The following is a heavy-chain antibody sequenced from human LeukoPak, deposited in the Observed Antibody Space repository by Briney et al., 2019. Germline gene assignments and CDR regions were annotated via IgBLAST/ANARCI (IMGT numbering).Heavy chain of an antibody. Sequence: GASVKVSCKASGYTFTSYYIHWVRQAPGQGLEWMGIIYPGGGSTSYAQKFQGRVTMTRDMSTSTVYMELSSLRSEDTAVYYCARGSGYSSSWYYFDYWGQGTLVTVSS. CDR2: IYPGGGST. V-gene: IGHV1-46*01. CDR3: ARGSGYSSSWYYFDY. D-gene: IGHD6-13*01. J-gene: IGHJ4*02. CDR1: GYTFTSYY.